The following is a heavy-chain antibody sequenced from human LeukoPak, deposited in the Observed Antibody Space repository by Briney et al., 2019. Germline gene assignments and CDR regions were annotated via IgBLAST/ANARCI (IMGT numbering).Heavy chain of an antibody. D-gene: IGHD3-22*01. CDR3: AKSSYYDSSGYYREYYFDF. Sequence: GGSLRLSCAASGFTFSSYWMNWVRQAPGEGLVWVSRIASDGSSTTYADSVKGRFTISRDNSKNTLYLQMNSLRDEDTAVYYCAKSSYYDSSGYYREYYFDFWGQGTLVAVSS. J-gene: IGHJ4*02. CDR2: IASDGSST. V-gene: IGHV3-74*01. CDR1: GFTFSSYW.